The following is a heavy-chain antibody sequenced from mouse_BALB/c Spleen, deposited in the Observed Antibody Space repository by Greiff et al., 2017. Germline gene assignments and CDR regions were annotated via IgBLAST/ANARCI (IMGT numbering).Heavy chain of an antibody. J-gene: IGHJ4*01. CDR3: ASSPITTVVGDYAMDY. Sequence: QVQLQQPGAELVKPGASVKLSCKASGYTFTSYRMHWVKQRPGQGLEWTGEFNPSNGRTNYNEKFKSKATLTVDKSSSTAYMQLTSLTSEDSAVYYCASSPITTVVGDYAMDYWGQGTSVTVSS. CDR1: GYTFTSYR. V-gene: IGHV1S81*02. D-gene: IGHD1-1*01. CDR2: FNPSNGRT.